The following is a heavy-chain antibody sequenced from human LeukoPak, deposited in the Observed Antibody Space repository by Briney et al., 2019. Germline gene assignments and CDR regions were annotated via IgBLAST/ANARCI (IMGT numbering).Heavy chain of an antibody. V-gene: IGHV3-7*01. CDR1: GFTFSSYW. CDR3: ARDGMATITPNDYYYYMDV. J-gene: IGHJ6*03. Sequence: GGSLRLSCAASGFTFSSYWMSWVRQAPGKGLEWVANIKQDGSEKYYVDSVKGRFTISRDNAKNSLYLQMNSLRAEDTAVYYCARDGMATITPNDYYYYMDVWGKGTTVTVS. CDR2: IKQDGSEK. D-gene: IGHD5-24*01.